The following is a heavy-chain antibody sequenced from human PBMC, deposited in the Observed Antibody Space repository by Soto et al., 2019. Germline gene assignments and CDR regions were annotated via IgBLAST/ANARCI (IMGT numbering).Heavy chain of an antibody. Sequence: QVQLVESGGGVVQPGRSLRLSCAASGFTFSSYGMHWVRQAPGKGLEWVAVISYDGSNKYNADSVKGRFTISRDNSKNTLYLQMNSRGAEDTAVYYCAKRYYDSSDPLDYWGQGTLVTVSS. CDR3: AKRYYDSSDPLDY. CDR1: GFTFSSYG. D-gene: IGHD3-22*01. V-gene: IGHV3-30*18. CDR2: ISYDGSNK. J-gene: IGHJ4*02.